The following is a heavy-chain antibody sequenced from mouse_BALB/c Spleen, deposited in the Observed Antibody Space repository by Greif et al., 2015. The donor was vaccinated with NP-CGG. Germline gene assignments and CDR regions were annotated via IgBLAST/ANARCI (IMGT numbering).Heavy chain of an antibody. CDR2: IWAGGST. V-gene: IGHV2-9*02. J-gene: IGHJ2*01. D-gene: IGHD4-1*01. CDR3: ARGWDGNFDY. CDR1: GLSLTSYG. Sequence: VKLVESGPGLVAPSQSLSITCTVSGLSLTSYGVHWVRQPPGKGLEWLGVIWAGGSTNYNSALMSRLSISKDNSKSXVFLKMNSLQTDDTAMYYCARGWDGNFDYWGQGTTLTVSS.